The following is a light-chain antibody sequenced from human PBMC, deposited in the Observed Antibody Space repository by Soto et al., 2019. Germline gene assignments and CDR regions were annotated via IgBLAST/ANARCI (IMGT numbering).Light chain of an antibody. Sequence: DIQMTQSPSSLSTSVGDRVAITCRASQGISNYFAWYQQKPGKVPKLLIYAASTLQSGVPSRFSGSGSGTDFTLTISSLQPEDVATYYCQKYNSAPWTFGQGTKVEIK. J-gene: IGKJ1*01. V-gene: IGKV1-27*01. CDR1: QGISNY. CDR2: AAS. CDR3: QKYNSAPWT.